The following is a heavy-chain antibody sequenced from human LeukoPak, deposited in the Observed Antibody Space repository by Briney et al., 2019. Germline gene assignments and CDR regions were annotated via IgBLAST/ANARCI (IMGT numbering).Heavy chain of an antibody. D-gene: IGHD6-19*01. CDR3: ARDRDSGSSSGWYPLGN. Sequence: GGSLRLSCAASGFTVSSNYMSWVRRAPGKGLEWVSVIYSGGSTYYADSVKGRFTISRDNSKNTLYLQMNSLRAEDTAVYYCARDRDSGSSSGWYPLGNWGQGTLVTVSS. V-gene: IGHV3-53*01. CDR2: IYSGGST. CDR1: GFTVSSNY. J-gene: IGHJ4*02.